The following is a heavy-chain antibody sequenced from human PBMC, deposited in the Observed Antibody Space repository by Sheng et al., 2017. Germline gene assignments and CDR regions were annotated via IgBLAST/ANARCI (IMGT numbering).Heavy chain of an antibody. CDR3: ASSLYYYDSSGGGVTY. CDR2: IYHSGST. Sequence: QVQLQESGPGLVKPSETLSLTCAVSGYSISSGYYWGWIRQPPGKGLEWIGSIYHSGSTYYNPSLKSRVTISVDTSKNQFSLKLSSVTAADTAVYYCASSLYYYDSSGGGVTYWGQGNPGHRLL. D-gene: IGHD3-22*01. J-gene: IGHJ4*02. V-gene: IGHV4-38-2*01. CDR1: GYSISSGYY.